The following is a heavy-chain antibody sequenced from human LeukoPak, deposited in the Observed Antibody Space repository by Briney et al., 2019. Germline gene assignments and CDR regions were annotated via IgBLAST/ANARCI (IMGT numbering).Heavy chain of an antibody. CDR3: TRHYCSGGSCYISGFDY. D-gene: IGHD2-15*01. CDR1: GFTFSGSA. J-gene: IGHJ4*02. CDR2: IRSKANSYAT. V-gene: IGHV3-73*01. Sequence: GGSLRLSCAASGFTFSGSAMHWDRQASGKGLEWVGRIRSKANSYATAYAASVKGRFTISRDDSKNTAYLQMDSLKSEDTAVYYCTRHYCSGGSCYISGFDYWGQGTLVTVSS.